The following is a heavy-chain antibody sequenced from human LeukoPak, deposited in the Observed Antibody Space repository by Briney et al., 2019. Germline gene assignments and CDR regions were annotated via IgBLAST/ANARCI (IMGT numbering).Heavy chain of an antibody. Sequence: QPGGSLRLSCAGSGFSVSNYYMNWVRQAPGKGLEWVSLIRDSGATFYADSVKGRFTISRDNSKNTIYLQMNRLRVEDTAVYFYARDRAVTQVWVEFDSWGQGTQVTVSS. CDR3: ARDRAVTQVWVEFDS. V-gene: IGHV3-66*03. J-gene: IGHJ5*01. D-gene: IGHD3-16*01. CDR1: GFSVSNYY. CDR2: IRDSGAT.